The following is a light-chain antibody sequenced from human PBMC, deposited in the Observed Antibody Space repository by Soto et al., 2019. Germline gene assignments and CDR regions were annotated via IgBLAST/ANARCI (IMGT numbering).Light chain of an antibody. J-gene: IGKJ2*01. CDR2: DAS. V-gene: IGKV3-11*01. Sequence: EIVLTQSTATLSLSPGERATLSCRASQSVSSYLAWYQQKPGQAPRLLIYDASNRATGIPARFSGSGSGTDFTLTISSLEPGDFAVYYCQQRSNWPPYTFGQGTKLEIK. CDR3: QQRSNWPPYT. CDR1: QSVSSY.